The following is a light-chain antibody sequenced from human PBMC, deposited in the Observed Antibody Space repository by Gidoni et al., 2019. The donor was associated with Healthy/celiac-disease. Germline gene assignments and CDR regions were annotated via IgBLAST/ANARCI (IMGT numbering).Light chain of an antibody. CDR2: DAS. J-gene: IGKJ4*01. CDR1: QSVSSY. CDR3: QQRSNWPPLT. Sequence: EIVLTQSPATLSLSPGERATLSCRDSQSVSSYLAWYQQKPGQAPRLLIYDASNRATGIPARFIGSGSGTDVTLTISSLEPEDFAVYYCQQRSNWPPLTFGGGTKVEIK. V-gene: IGKV3-11*01.